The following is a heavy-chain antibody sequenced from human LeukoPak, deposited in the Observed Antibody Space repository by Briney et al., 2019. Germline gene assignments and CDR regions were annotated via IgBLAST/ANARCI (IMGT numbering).Heavy chain of an antibody. CDR2: IYYSGFT. D-gene: IGHD3-10*01. J-gene: IGHJ5*02. CDR1: GGSISSGSYY. V-gene: IGHV4-61*01. CDR3: ARSYGSGSSNWFDP. Sequence: SETLSLTCTVSGGSISSGSYYWSWIQQPPGKGLEWIVYIYYSGFTYYNPSLKSRVTVSVDTSKNQFSLKLSSVTAADTAVYYCARSYGSGSSNWFDPWGQGTLVTVSS.